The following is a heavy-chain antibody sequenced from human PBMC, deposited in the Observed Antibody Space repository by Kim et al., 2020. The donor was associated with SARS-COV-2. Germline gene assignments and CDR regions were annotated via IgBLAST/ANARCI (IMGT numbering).Heavy chain of an antibody. D-gene: IGHD6-13*01. J-gene: IGHJ5*02. CDR2: ISNSGDYT. CDR3: LAATGTSDWFGP. Sequence: GGSLRLSCAASGFNFNINAMNWVRQSPGMGLEWVSGISNSGDYTYYADSVKGRFTISRDNSENTLYLKMNSLRADDTAVYYCLAATGTSDWFGPWGQGTLVTVSS. V-gene: IGHV3-23*01. CDR1: GFNFNINA.